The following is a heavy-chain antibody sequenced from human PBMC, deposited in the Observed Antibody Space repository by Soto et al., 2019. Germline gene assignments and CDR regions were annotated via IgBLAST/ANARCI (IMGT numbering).Heavy chain of an antibody. V-gene: IGHV1-2*04. CDR2: INPNSGGT. CDR3: ARDLSVPAAMSPLYYYGMDV. Sequence: ASVKVSCKASGYTFTGYYMHWVRQAPGQGLEWMGWINPNSGGTNYAQKFQGWVTMTRDTSISTAYMELSRLRSDDTAVYYCARDLSVPAAMSPLYYYGMDVWGQGTTVTVSS. CDR1: GYTFTGYY. J-gene: IGHJ6*02. D-gene: IGHD2-2*01.